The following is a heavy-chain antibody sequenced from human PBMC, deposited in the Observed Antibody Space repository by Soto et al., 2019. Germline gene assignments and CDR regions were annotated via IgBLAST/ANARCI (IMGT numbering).Heavy chain of an antibody. V-gene: IGHV4-39*01. D-gene: IGHD6-13*01. CDR2: IYYPGST. CDR1: GGSISSSDYW. CDR3: ARQIGRGSWSLDH. J-gene: IGHJ4*02. Sequence: QLQLQESGPGLVKPVETLSLTCTVSGGSISSSDYWWGWIRQPPGKGLEWIGSIYYPGSTYYNPSLKSRVIISVDTSKNQFSLRLSSVTAADTAVYYCARQIGRGSWSLDHWGQGTLVTVSS.